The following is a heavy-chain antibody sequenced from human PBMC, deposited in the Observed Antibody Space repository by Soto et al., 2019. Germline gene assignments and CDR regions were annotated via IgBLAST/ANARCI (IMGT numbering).Heavy chain of an antibody. CDR1: GFTFSSYW. CDR3: ARGGTVGAASPGGSPTEFDF. CDR2: INSDGSST. J-gene: IGHJ4*02. Sequence: EVQLVESGGGLVQPGGSLRLSCAASGFTFSSYWMHWVRQAPGKGLVWVSRINSDGSSTSYADSVKGRFTISRDNAKKTLDLQMNSLRGEGKAWELRARGGTVGAASPGGSPTEFDFWGQGTLVTVSS. D-gene: IGHD2-15*01. V-gene: IGHV3-74*01.